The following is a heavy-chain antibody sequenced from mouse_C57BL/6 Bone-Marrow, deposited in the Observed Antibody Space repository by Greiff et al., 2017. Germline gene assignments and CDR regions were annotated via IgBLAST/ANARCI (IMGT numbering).Heavy chain of an antibody. CDR2: IYPRSGNT. D-gene: IGHD2-2*01. CDR3: ARAFGYGTWFAY. Sequence: VQLQQSGAELARPGASVKLSCKASGYTFTSYGISWVKQRTGQGLEWIGEIYPRSGNTYYNEKFKGKATLTADKSSSTAYMELRRLTSEDSAVYFCARAFGYGTWFAYWGQGTLVTVSA. V-gene: IGHV1-81*01. CDR1: GYTFTSYG. J-gene: IGHJ3*01.